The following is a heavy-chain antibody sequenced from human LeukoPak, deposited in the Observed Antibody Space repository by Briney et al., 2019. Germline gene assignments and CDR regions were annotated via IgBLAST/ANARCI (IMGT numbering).Heavy chain of an antibody. V-gene: IGHV3-23*01. Sequence: GGSLRLSCAASGFTFSSYAMSWVRQAPGKGLEWVSAISGSGGSTYYADSVKGRFTISRDNSKNTLYLQMNSLRAEDTAVYYCAKGRDYDFWSGSDYWGQGTLVTVSS. CDR2: ISGSGGST. CDR3: AKGRDYDFWSGSDY. CDR1: GFTFSSYA. J-gene: IGHJ4*02. D-gene: IGHD3-3*01.